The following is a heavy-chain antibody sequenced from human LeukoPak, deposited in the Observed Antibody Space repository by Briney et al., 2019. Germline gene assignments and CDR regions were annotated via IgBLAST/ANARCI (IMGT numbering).Heavy chain of an antibody. CDR2: IYYSGST. Sequence: SETLSLTCTVSGGSISGSSYYWGWIRQPPGKGLEWIGSIYYSGSTYYNPSLKSRVTISVDTSKNQFSLKLSSVTAADTAVYYCARVALSRTIDYWGQGTLVTVSS. V-gene: IGHV4-39*01. CDR1: GGSISGSSYY. CDR3: ARVALSRTIDY. D-gene: IGHD3-16*02. J-gene: IGHJ4*02.